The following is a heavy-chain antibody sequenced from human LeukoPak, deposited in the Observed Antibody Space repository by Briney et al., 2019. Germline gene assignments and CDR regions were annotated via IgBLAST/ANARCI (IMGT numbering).Heavy chain of an antibody. CDR3: AKDRIGSGYYYDDY. CDR2: IRYDASNK. Sequence: GGSLRLSCAASGFTFSSSGMHWVRQAPGKGLEWVAFIRYDASNKYYADSMKGRYTISRDNSKNTLYLEMNSLRAEDTAVYYCAKDRIGSGYYYDDYWGQGTLVTVSS. J-gene: IGHJ4*02. CDR1: GFTFSSSG. V-gene: IGHV3-30*02. D-gene: IGHD3-22*01.